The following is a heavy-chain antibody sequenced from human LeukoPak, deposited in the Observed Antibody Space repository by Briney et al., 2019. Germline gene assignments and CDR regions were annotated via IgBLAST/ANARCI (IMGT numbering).Heavy chain of an antibody. J-gene: IGHJ4*02. CDR3: AKDRVLWFGESSYYFDY. V-gene: IGHV3-23*01. Sequence: PGGSLRLSCAASGFTFSSYAMSWARQAPGKGLEWVSAISGSGGSTYYADSVKGRFTISRDNSKNTLYLQMNSLRAEDTAVYYCAKDRVLWFGESSYYFDYWGQGTLVTVSS. CDR1: GFTFSSYA. D-gene: IGHD3-10*01. CDR2: ISGSGGST.